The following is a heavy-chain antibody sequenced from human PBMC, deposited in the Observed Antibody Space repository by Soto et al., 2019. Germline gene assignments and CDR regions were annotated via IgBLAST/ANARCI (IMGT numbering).Heavy chain of an antibody. CDR2: VFHTGNT. J-gene: IGHJ4*02. Sequence: SETLSLTCTVSGDSMTRSVWWTWVRQPPGKGLEWIGEVFHTGNTNYNPSLKSRVTISVDKSTNEFSLKVTSVTAADTAIYYCARKAWVRFDYWGQGALVTVSS. D-gene: IGHD7-27*01. CDR1: GDSMTRSVW. V-gene: IGHV4-4*02. CDR3: ARKAWVRFDY.